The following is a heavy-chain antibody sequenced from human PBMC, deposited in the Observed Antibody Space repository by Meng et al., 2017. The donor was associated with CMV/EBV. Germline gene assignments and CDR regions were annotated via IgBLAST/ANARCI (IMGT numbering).Heavy chain of an antibody. CDR2: IYTSGST. V-gene: IGHV4-4*07. D-gene: IGHD5-18*01. CDR3: ARHGDTAMVVGIDY. J-gene: IGHJ4*02. Sequence: QVQLQVSGPGLVKPSETLSLTCTVSGGSISSYYWSWIRQPAGKGLEWIGRIYTSGSTNYSPSLKSRVTMSVDTSKNQFSLKLSAVTAADTAVYYCARHGDTAMVVGIDYWGQGTLVTVSS. CDR1: GGSISSYY.